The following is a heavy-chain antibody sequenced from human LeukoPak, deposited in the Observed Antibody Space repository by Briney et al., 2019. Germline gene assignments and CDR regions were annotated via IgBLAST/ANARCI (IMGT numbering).Heavy chain of an antibody. J-gene: IGHJ4*02. CDR1: GFTFSSYS. CDR2: ISSSGSTI. D-gene: IGHD6-6*01. V-gene: IGHV3-48*04. CDR3: ARDGVWIAARLNYFDY. Sequence: PGGSLRLSCAASGFTFSSYSMNWVRQAPGKGLEWVSYISSSGSTIYYADSVKGRFTISRDNAKNSLYLQMNSLRAEDTAVYYCARDGVWIAARLNYFDYWGQGTLVTVSS.